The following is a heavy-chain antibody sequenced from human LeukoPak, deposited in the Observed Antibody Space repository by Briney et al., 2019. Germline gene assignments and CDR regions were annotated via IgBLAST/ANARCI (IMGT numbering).Heavy chain of an antibody. D-gene: IGHD6-6*01. CDR3: ARESSSSSGYYYYYYYMDV. V-gene: IGHV3-48*01. J-gene: IGHJ6*03. CDR1: GFTFSSYS. CDR2: ISSSSSTI. Sequence: PGGSLGFSCAASGFTFSSYSMNWVRQAPGKGLERVSYISSSSSTIYYADSVKGRFTISRDNAKNSLYLQMNSLRAEDTAVYYCARESSSSSGYYYYYYYMDVWGKGTTVTVSS.